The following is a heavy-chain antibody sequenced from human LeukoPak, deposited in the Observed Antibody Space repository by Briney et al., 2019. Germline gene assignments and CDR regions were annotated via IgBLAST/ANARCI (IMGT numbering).Heavy chain of an antibody. CDR3: ARARGYGDYGEWFDP. J-gene: IGHJ5*02. CDR1: GYTFTSYG. V-gene: IGHV1-18*01. CDR2: ISAYNGNT. Sequence: ASVKVSCKASGYTFTSYGIRWVRQAPGQGLEWMGWISAYNGNTNYAQKLQGRVTMTTDTSTSTAYMELRSLRSDDTAVYYCARARGYGDYGEWFDPWGQGTLVTVSS. D-gene: IGHD4-17*01.